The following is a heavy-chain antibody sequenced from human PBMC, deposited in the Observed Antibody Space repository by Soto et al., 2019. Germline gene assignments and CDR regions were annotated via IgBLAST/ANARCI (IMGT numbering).Heavy chain of an antibody. Sequence: QITLKESGPTLVKPTQTLTLTCTFSGFSLSTSGVGVGWIRQPPGKALEWLALIYWDDDKRYSPSLKSRLNVTEDTAKNQVVLTMTNMDPVDTATYYCAHRRRTVYFDYWGQGNLVTVSS. J-gene: IGHJ4*02. D-gene: IGHD4-17*01. CDR2: IYWDDDK. CDR1: GFSLSTSGVG. CDR3: AHRRRTVYFDY. V-gene: IGHV2-5*02.